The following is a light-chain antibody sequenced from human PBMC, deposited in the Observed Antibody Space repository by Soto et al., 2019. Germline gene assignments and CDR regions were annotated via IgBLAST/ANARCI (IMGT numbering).Light chain of an antibody. J-gene: IGKJ1*01. Sequence: EIAPTQSPVTLSVSPRERSTLSRRSSQRVSSSYLAWDQQKPGQYPRLRLFCASSRATGVPDRFSGGGSGTDFTLTISRLEPEAFAVYYCQHFVPSLTSTFGQGTKVEIK. CDR1: QRVSSSY. CDR2: CAS. V-gene: IGKV3-20*01. CDR3: QHFVPSLTST.